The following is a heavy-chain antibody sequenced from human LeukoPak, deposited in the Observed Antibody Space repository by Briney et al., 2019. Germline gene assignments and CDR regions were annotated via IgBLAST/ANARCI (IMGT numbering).Heavy chain of an antibody. CDR3: ARDWPNLDFLGGYLLPFWFDP. CDR2: INSDGSST. Sequence: GGSLRLSCAASGFTFSSYWMHWVRQAPGKGLVWVSRINSDGSSTSYADSVKGRFTISRDNAKNTLYLQMNSLRAEDTAVYYRARDWPNLDFLGGYLLPFWFDPWGQGTLVTVSS. J-gene: IGHJ5*02. V-gene: IGHV3-74*01. D-gene: IGHD3-3*01. CDR1: GFTFSSYW.